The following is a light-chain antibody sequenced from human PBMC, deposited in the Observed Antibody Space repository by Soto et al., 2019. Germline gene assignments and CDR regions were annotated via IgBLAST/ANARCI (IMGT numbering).Light chain of an antibody. CDR3: ISYTGSSTSYV. J-gene: IGLJ1*01. V-gene: IGLV2-14*01. CDR2: EAS. Sequence: QSVLTQPASVSGSPGQSITISCSGTSSDVGSYDHVAWYQQFPGKTPKLMIYEASNRPSGVSSRFSGSKSGNTASLTISGLQAEDEADYYCISYTGSSTSYVFGSGTKVTVL. CDR1: SSDVGSYDH.